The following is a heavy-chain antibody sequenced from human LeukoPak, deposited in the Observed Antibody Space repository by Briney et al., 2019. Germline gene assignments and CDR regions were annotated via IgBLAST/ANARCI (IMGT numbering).Heavy chain of an antibody. J-gene: IGHJ5*02. D-gene: IGHD6-6*01. CDR3: ARVGLYSSSSCWFDP. V-gene: IGHV1-2*02. Sequence: ASVKVSCKASGYTFTGYYIHWVRQAPGQGLEWMGWINPNSGGTNYAQKFQGRVTMTRDTSISTAYMELSRLRSDDTAVYYCARVGLYSSSSCWFDPWGQGTLVTVSS. CDR2: INPNSGGT. CDR1: GYTFTGYY.